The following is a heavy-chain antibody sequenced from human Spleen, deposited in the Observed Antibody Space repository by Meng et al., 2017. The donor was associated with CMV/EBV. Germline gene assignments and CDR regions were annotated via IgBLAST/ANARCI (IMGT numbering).Heavy chain of an antibody. V-gene: IGHV4-39*07. Sequence: SETLSLTCTVSGGSISSSSYYWGWIRQPPGKGLEWIGSIYYSGSTYYNPSLKSRVTISVDTSKNQFSLKLSSVTAADTAVYYCARGRYCSSTSCYHWYFDLWGRGTLVTVSS. D-gene: IGHD2-2*01. J-gene: IGHJ2*01. CDR1: GGSISSSSYY. CDR3: ARGRYCSSTSCYHWYFDL. CDR2: IYYSGST.